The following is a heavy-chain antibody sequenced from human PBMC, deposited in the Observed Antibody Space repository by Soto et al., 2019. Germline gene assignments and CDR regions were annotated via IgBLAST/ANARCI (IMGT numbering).Heavy chain of an antibody. CDR1: GYTLTELS. V-gene: IGHV1-24*01. CDR3: ATEYGAASYGMDV. J-gene: IGHJ6*02. CDR2: FDPEDGET. Sequence: QVQLVQSGAEAKKPGASVKVSCKVSGYTLTELSMPWVRQAPGKGREWMEGFDPEDGETIYAPKFQGRVTMTEDTATDTAYMELSSLRSEDTAVYYCATEYGAASYGMDVWGQGTTVTVSS. D-gene: IGHD3-10*01.